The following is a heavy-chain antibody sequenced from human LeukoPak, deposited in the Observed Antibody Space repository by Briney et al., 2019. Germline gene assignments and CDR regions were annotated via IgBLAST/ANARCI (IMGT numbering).Heavy chain of an antibody. CDR3: ATWRTAKTGFDY. J-gene: IGHJ4*02. D-gene: IGHD1-1*01. CDR1: GGSLSNNNYY. V-gene: IGHV4-39*01. CDR2: IYHSGSP. Sequence: SETLSLTCTVSGGSLSNNNYYWAWIRQPPGKGLGCIGSIYHSGSPYYNPSLKSRVTISVDTSKNQFSLRLSSVTAADTAVYYCATWRTAKTGFDYWGQGTLVTVSS.